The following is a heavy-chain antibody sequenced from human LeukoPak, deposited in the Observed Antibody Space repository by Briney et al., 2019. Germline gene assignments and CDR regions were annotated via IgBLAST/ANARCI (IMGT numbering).Heavy chain of an antibody. CDR3: AAKWLLRRY. J-gene: IGHJ4*02. Sequence: GGSLRLSCTAPGFTVSSNYMTWVRQAPGRGLESVSFLHSGGTTYYADSVKGRFTISRDNSQNTLYLQMNSLRVDDTAVYYCAAKWLLRRYWGQGTLVTVSS. V-gene: IGHV3-66*01. D-gene: IGHD3-22*01. CDR1: GFTVSSNY. CDR2: LHSGGTT.